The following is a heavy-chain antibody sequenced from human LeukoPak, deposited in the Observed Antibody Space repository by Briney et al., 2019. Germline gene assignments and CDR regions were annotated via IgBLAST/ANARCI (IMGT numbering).Heavy chain of an antibody. CDR2: SRKKANSYST. CDR3: VGPYGGNSRYFQH. Sequence: GGSLRLSCAASGFIFSDHYMDWVRQAPGKGLEWLARSRKKANSYSTEYAASVKGRFIISRDESKNSLLLQMNSLNTEDTAVYYCVGPYGGNSRYFQHWGQGTLVTVSS. CDR1: GFIFSDHY. J-gene: IGHJ1*01. V-gene: IGHV3-72*01. D-gene: IGHD4-23*01.